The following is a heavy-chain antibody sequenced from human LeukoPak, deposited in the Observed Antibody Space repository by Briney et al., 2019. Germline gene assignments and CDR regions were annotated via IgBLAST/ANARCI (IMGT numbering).Heavy chain of an antibody. D-gene: IGHD2-2*01. CDR1: GFTVSSNY. V-gene: IGHV3-53*01. CDR3: ARVAISPLSYGMDV. J-gene: IGHJ6*02. Sequence: GGSLRLFCAASGFTVSSNYMSWVRQAPGKGLEWVSVIYSGGSTYYADSVQGRFTISRDNSKNTLYLQMNSLRAEDTAVYYCARVAISPLSYGMDVWGQGTTVTVSS. CDR2: IYSGGST.